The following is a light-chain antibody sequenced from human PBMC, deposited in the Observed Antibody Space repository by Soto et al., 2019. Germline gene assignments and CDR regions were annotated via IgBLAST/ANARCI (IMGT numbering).Light chain of an antibody. Sequence: EIVLTQSPATLSLSPGERATLSCRASQSVGSYLAWYQQKPGQAPRLLIYDASSRATCIPARFSGSGSGTDFTLTISRLEPEDFAVYYCQQRSNWPLTFGGGTKVDIK. J-gene: IGKJ4*01. CDR1: QSVGSY. CDR3: QQRSNWPLT. V-gene: IGKV3-11*01. CDR2: DAS.